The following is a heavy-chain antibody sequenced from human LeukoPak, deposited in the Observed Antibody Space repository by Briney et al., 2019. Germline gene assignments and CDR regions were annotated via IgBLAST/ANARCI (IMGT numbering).Heavy chain of an antibody. CDR2: IYPGDSDT. CDR3: ARQSTSYDGSGYYYNY. V-gene: IGHV5-51*01. Sequence: RGESLKISCKGSGYSFTSYWIGWVRQVPGKGLEWMGIIYPGDSDTRYSPSFQGQVTISADKSISTAYLQWSSLKASDTAMYYCARQSTSYDGSGYYYNYWGQGTLVTVSS. J-gene: IGHJ4*02. D-gene: IGHD3-22*01. CDR1: GYSFTSYW.